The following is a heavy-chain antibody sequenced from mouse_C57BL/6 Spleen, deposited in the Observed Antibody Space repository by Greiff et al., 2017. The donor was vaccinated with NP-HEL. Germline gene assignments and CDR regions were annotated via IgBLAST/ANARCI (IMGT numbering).Heavy chain of an antibody. CDR1: GYTFTSYW. CDR2: INPSNGGT. J-gene: IGHJ4*01. V-gene: IGHV1-53*01. D-gene: IGHD2-4*01. Sequence: QVQLQQPWTELVKPGASVKLSCKASGYTFTSYWMHWVKQRPGQGLEWIGNINPSNGGTNYNEKFKSKATLTVDKSSSTAYMQLSSLTSEDSAVYDGARSLYEDYDEDAMDYWGQGTSVTVSS. CDR3: ARSLYEDYDEDAMDY.